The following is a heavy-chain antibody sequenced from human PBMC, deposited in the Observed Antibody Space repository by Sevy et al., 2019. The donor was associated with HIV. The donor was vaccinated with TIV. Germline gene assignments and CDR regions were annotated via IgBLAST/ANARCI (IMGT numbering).Heavy chain of an antibody. V-gene: IGHV3-33*01. D-gene: IGHD3-3*01. J-gene: IGHJ6*02. Sequence: GGSLRLSCAASGFTFSSYGMHWVRQAPGKGLEWVAVIWYDGSNKYYADSVKGRFTISRDNSKNTLYLQMNSLRAEDTAVYYCARVVTSEYYDFWSGYLNPYYYYGTDVWGQGTTVTVSS. CDR1: GFTFSSYG. CDR3: ARVVTSEYYDFWSGYLNPYYYYGTDV. CDR2: IWYDGSNK.